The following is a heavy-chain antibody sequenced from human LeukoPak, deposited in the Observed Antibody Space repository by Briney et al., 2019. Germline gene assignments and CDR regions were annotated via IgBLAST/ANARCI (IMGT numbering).Heavy chain of an antibody. CDR2: IKQDGSEK. CDR3: ARDHGLRFGTNWFDP. Sequence: PGGSLRLSCAASGFTFSSYWMSWVRQAPGKGLEWVANIKQDGSEKYYVDSVKGRFTISRDNAKNSLYLQMNSLRAEDTAVYYCARDHGLRFGTNWFDPWGQGTLVTVSS. D-gene: IGHD3-10*01. CDR1: GFTFSSYW. J-gene: IGHJ5*02. V-gene: IGHV3-7*03.